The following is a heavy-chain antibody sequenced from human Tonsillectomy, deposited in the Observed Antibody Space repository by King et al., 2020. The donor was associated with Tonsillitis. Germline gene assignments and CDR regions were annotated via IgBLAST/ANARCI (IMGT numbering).Heavy chain of an antibody. J-gene: IGHJ4*02. D-gene: IGHD3-10*01. Sequence: VQLQESGPGLVKPSETLSLTCTVSGGSSSSYYWSWIRQPPGKGLEWIGYIYYSGSTNYNPSLKSRVTILVDTSKNQFSLKLSSVTAADTAVYYCARGRGISPWGGSGICYFDYWGQGTLVTVSS. CDR1: GGSSSSYY. V-gene: IGHV4-59*01. CDR2: IYYSGST. CDR3: ARGRGISPWGGSGICYFDY.